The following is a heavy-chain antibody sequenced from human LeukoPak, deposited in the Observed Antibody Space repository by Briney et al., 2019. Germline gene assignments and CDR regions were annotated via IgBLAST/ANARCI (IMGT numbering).Heavy chain of an antibody. V-gene: IGHV4-59*08. D-gene: IGHD5-12*01. Sequence: SETLSLTCTVSGGSISGHYWTWIRQPPGKGLEWMGYIYYSGSTNYNPSLKTRVIISLDTSKNQFSLKLRSVNAADTAVYYCARQWGANGYGYFDYWGQGTLVTVSS. CDR2: IYYSGST. CDR3: ARQWGANGYGYFDY. J-gene: IGHJ4*02. CDR1: GGSISGHY.